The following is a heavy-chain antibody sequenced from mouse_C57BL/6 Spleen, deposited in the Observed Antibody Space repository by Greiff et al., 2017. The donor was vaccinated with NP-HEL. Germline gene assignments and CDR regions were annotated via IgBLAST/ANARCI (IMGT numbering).Heavy chain of an antibody. Sequence: QVQLQQPGAELVRPGSSVKLSCKASGYTFTSYWMHWVKQRPIQGLEWIGNIDPSDSETHYNQKFKDKATLTVDKSSSTAYMQLISLTSVDSAVYYCAREGKNYYGSSIWYFDVWGTGTTVTVSS. J-gene: IGHJ1*03. CDR1: GYTFTSYW. D-gene: IGHD1-1*01. V-gene: IGHV1-52*01. CDR3: AREGKNYYGSSIWYFDV. CDR2: IDPSDSET.